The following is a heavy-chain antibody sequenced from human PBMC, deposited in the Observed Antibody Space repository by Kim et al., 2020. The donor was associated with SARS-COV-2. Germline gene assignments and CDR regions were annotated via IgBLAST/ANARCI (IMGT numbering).Heavy chain of an antibody. CDR3: ARRKHCSSTSCYTGGGWFDP. J-gene: IGHJ5*02. CDR2: INHSGST. D-gene: IGHD2-2*02. CDR1: GGSFSGYY. Sequence: SETLSLTCAVYGGSFSGYYWSWIRQPPGKGLEWIGEINHSGSTNYNPSLKSRVTISVDTSKNQFSLKLSSVTAADTAVYYCARRKHCSSTSCYTGGGWFDPRGQGTLVTVSS. V-gene: IGHV4-34*01.